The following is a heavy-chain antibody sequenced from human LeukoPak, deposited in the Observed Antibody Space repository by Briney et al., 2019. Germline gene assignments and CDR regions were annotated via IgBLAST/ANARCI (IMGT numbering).Heavy chain of an antibody. CDR2: IYYSGST. V-gene: IGHV4-31*03. D-gene: IGHD3-3*01. Sequence: QTLSLTCTVSGGSISSGGYYWSWIRQHPGKGLEWIGYIYYSGSTYYNPSLKSRVTISVDTSKNQFSLKLSSVTAADTAVYYCARGGITIWFDPWGQGTLVTVSS. CDR1: GGSISSGGYY. CDR3: ARGGITIWFDP. J-gene: IGHJ5*02.